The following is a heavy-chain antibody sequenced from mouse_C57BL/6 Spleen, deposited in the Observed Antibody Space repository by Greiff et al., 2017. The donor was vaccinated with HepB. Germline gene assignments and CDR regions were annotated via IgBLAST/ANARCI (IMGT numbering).Heavy chain of an antibody. CDR3: ARPPGDDHHGDYAMDY. CDR1: GYAFSSSW. Sequence: QVQLQQSGPELVKPGASVKISCKASGYAFSSSWMNWVKQRPGKGLEWIGRIYPGDGDTNYNGKFKGKATLTADKSSSTAYMQLSSLTSEDSAVYFCARPPGDDHHGDYAMDYWGQGTSVTVSS. CDR2: IYPGDGDT. V-gene: IGHV1-82*01. J-gene: IGHJ4*01.